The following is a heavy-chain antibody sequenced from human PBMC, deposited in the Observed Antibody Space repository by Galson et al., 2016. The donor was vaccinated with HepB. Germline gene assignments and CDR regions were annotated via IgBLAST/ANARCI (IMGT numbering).Heavy chain of an antibody. Sequence: SLRLSCAASGFTFSSYAMSWVRQAPGKGLEWVSAISGSGGNTYYADSVKGRFTISIDNSKNTLYLQMNSLRAEDTAVYYCATPRGYSYGYWDDTTADYWGQGTLVTVSS. CDR3: ATPRGYSYGYWDDTTADY. V-gene: IGHV3-23*01. CDR2: ISGSGGNT. J-gene: IGHJ4*02. D-gene: IGHD5-18*01. CDR1: GFTFSSYA.